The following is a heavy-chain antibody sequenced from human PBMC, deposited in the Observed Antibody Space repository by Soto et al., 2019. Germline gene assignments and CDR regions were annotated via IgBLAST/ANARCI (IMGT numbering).Heavy chain of an antibody. D-gene: IGHD2-2*02. CDR1: GFTFTGHY. CDR2: INPNNGAT. CDR3: ARDTTALVPDDIGVWLDP. J-gene: IGHJ5*02. Sequence: ASVKVSCKTSGFTFTGHYMHWVRQAPGQGLEWMGWINPNNGATSYAQNFQGRVTMTRDTSISTVYMELSRLRSDDTAVYYCARDTTALVPDDIGVWLDPWGQGTLVTVSS. V-gene: IGHV1-2*02.